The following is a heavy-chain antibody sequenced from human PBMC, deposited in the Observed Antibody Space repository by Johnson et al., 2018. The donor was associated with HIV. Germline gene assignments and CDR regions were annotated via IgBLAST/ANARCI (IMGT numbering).Heavy chain of an antibody. V-gene: IGHV3-23*04. CDR1: GFTFSSYA. D-gene: IGHD1-26*01. CDR3: ATTGSKWELIVEGFAV. J-gene: IGHJ3*01. CDR2: ISGSGGST. Sequence: VQLVESGGGVVQPGRSLRLSCAASGFTFSSYAMSWVRQAPGKGLEWVSAISGSGGSTYYADSVKGRFTISRDNSKNTLYLQMNSRRAEDTAVYYCATTGSKWELIVEGFAVWGQGTMVTVSS.